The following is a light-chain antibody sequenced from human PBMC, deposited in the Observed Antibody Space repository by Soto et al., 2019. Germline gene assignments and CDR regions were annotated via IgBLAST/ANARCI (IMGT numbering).Light chain of an antibody. Sequence: QSALTQPASVSGSPGQSITISCTGTSSDVGGYNYVSWYQQHPGKAPKLMIYEVSHRPSGVSNRFSGSKSGNTASLTISGLQAEDEADDYCSSYTSSSTPCVFGTGTKVTVL. V-gene: IGLV2-14*01. CDR2: EVS. CDR3: SSYTSSSTPCV. CDR1: SSDVGGYNY. J-gene: IGLJ1*01.